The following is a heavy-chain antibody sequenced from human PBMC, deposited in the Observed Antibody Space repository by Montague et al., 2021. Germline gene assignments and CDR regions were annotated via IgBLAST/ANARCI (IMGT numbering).Heavy chain of an antibody. CDR3: ARGREDDCSDRVRFES. Sequence: SLRLSCAASGFSFNYYAMAWVRQAPGKGLEWVSAISGGGGNTYYADSVKGRFTISRDSAESTVFLQMNSLRVEDTAVYYCARGREDDCSDRVRFESWGQGTLVTVSS. CDR2: ISGGGGNT. V-gene: IGHV3-23*01. J-gene: IGHJ4*02. CDR1: GFSFNYYA. D-gene: IGHD2-21*02.